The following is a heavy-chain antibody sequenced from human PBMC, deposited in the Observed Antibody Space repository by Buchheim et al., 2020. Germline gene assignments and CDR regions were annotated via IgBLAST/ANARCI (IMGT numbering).Heavy chain of an antibody. CDR3: ARVRTGTWDNDY. CDR1: GGSISSYY. V-gene: IGHV4-59*01. Sequence: QVQLQESGPGLVKPSETLSLTCTVSGGSISSYYWSWIRQPPGKGLEWIGYIYYSGSTNYNPSLKSRVTISVDTSKNQFSLKLSSVTAADTAVYYCARVRTGTWDNDYWGQGTL. J-gene: IGHJ4*02. CDR2: IYYSGST. D-gene: IGHD1-7*01.